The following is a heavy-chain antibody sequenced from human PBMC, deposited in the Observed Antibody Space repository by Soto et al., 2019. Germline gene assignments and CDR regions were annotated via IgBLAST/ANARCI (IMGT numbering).Heavy chain of an antibody. D-gene: IGHD3-16*02. J-gene: IGHJ4*02. Sequence: SETLSLTCTVSGGSISSYYWSWIRQPPGKGLEWIGYIYYSGSTNYNPSLKSRVTISVDTSKSQFSLKLSSVTAADTAVYYCARAGIDMITFGGVIAFDYWGQGTLVTVSS. V-gene: IGHV4-59*01. CDR3: ARAGIDMITFGGVIAFDY. CDR1: GGSISSYY. CDR2: IYYSGST.